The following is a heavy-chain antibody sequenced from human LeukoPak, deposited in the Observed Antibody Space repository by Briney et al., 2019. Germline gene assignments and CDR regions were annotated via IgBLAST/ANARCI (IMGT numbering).Heavy chain of an antibody. Sequence: SETLSLTCTVSGGSISGSYWSWIRQPPGEGLEWIGYIYYSGSTNYNPSLKSRVTISVDTSKNQFSLKLSSVTAADTAVYYCARNPRDDYGDLAFQHWGQGTLVTVSS. D-gene: IGHD4-17*01. CDR1: GGSISGSY. J-gene: IGHJ1*01. CDR3: ARNPRDDYGDLAFQH. V-gene: IGHV4-59*01. CDR2: IYYSGST.